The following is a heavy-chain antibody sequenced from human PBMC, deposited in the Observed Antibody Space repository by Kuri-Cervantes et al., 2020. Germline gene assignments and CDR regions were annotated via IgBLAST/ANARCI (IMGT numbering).Heavy chain of an antibody. V-gene: IGHV3-74*01. CDR3: ASGAALDAFDI. Sequence: GESLKISCAASGFTFSSYWMHWVRQAPGKGLVWVSRINSDGSSTSYADSVKGRFTISRDNAKNSLYLQMNSLRAEDTAVYYCASGAALDAFDIWGQGTMVTVSS. CDR1: GFTFSSYW. CDR2: INSDGSST. J-gene: IGHJ3*02. D-gene: IGHD6-6*01.